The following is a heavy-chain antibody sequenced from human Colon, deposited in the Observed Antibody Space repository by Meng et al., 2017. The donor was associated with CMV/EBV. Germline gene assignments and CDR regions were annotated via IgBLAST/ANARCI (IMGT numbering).Heavy chain of an antibody. J-gene: IGHJ6*02. CDR2: VIPMTDIT. CDR3: ARAARSGNPAVFYSLDL. V-gene: IGHV1-69*02. Sequence: SVKVSCKTSGYTFTGYYLHWVRQAPGQGLEWMGRVIPMTDITNYAQRFQGRLTITADKSTKTAFMELRSLRSEDTAVYYCARAARSGNPAVFYSLDLWGQGTTVTVSS. CDR1: GYTFTGYY. D-gene: IGHD2-15*01.